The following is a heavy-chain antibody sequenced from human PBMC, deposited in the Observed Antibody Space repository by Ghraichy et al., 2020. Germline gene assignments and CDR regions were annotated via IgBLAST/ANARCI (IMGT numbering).Heavy chain of an antibody. CDR1: GFIFSNYG. Sequence: GGSLRLSCSASGFIFSNYGMHWVRQSPGEGLEWVAIIWDDGNDKYYGDSVKGRFTISRDNSKNTLYLQMNSLRDEDTAVYYCARDWARGNNGFLDYWGQGTLVTVSS. D-gene: IGHD2-8*01. CDR3: ARDWARGNNGFLDY. J-gene: IGHJ4*02. V-gene: IGHV3-33*01. CDR2: IWDDGNDK.